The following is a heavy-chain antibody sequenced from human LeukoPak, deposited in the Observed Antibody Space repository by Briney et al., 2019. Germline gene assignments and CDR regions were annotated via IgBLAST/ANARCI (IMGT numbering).Heavy chain of an antibody. J-gene: IGHJ5*02. D-gene: IGHD2-2*02. V-gene: IGHV4-59*01. CDR1: GGSISSYY. Sequence: SETLSLTCTVSGGSISSYYWSWIRQPPGKGLEWTGYIYYSGSTNYNPSLKSRVTISVDTSKNQFSLKLSSVTAADTAVYYCARRVGYCSSTSCYRWWFDPWGQGTLVTVSS. CDR2: IYYSGST. CDR3: ARRVGYCSSTSCYRWWFDP.